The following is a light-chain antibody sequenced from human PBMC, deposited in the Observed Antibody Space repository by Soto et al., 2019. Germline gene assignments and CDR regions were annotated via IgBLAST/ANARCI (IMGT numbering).Light chain of an antibody. Sequence: QSVLTQPASVSGSPGQSITISCTGTSSDVGYYNYVSWYQQHPGKAPKLMIYDVHYRPSGVSDRFSGSKSGNTASLTLSGLQAEDEADYYCSSYTSSSTLVFGTGTKVTV. CDR3: SSYTSSSTLV. J-gene: IGLJ1*01. CDR2: DVH. CDR1: SSDVGYYNY. V-gene: IGLV2-14*03.